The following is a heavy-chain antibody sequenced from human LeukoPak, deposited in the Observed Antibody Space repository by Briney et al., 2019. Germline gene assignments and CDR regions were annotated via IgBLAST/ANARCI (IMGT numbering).Heavy chain of an antibody. D-gene: IGHD2-15*01. CDR3: AGGYCSGGSCYDY. CDR2: IKPNSGGT. V-gene: IGHV1-2*02. J-gene: IGHJ4*02. CDR1: GYTFTGYY. Sequence: ASVKVSCKASGYTFTGYYMHWVRQAPGQGLEWMGWIKPNSGGTNYAQKFQGRVTMTRDTSISTAYMELSRLRSDDTAVYYCAGGYCSGGSCYDYWGQGTLVTVSS.